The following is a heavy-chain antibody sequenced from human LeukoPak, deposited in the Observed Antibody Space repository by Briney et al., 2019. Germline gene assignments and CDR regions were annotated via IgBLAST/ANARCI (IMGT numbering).Heavy chain of an antibody. J-gene: IGHJ6*02. CDR1: GFTFSSYA. D-gene: IGHD3-10*01. CDR2: ISGSGGST. V-gene: IGHV3-23*01. Sequence: AGGSLRLSCAASGFTFSSYAMTWVRQAPGKGLEWVSAISGSGGSTYYADSVKGRFTISRDNSKNTLYLQMNSLRAEDTTVYYCALSLLPNYYYYGMDVWGQGTTVTVSS. CDR3: ALSLLPNYYYYGMDV.